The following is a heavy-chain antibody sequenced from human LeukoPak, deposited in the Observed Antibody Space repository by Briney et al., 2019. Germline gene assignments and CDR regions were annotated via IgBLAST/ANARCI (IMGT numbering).Heavy chain of an antibody. Sequence: GGSLRLSCAASGFTFSSYAMSWVRQAPGKRLEWVSAISGSGGSTYYADSVKGRFTISRDNSKNTLSLQMNSLSAEDTAVYYCAKDLRGYSYDVYYYYYMDVWGKGTTVTVSS. CDR2: ISGSGGST. CDR1: GFTFSSYA. CDR3: AKDLRGYSYDVYYYYYMDV. J-gene: IGHJ6*03. D-gene: IGHD5-18*01. V-gene: IGHV3-23*01.